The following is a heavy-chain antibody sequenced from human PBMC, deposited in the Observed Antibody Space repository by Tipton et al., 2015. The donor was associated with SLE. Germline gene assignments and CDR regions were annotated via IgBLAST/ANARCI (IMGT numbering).Heavy chain of an antibody. Sequence: TLSLTCAVYGGSFSGYYWSWIRQPPGKGLEWVGEINHSGITNYNPSLKSRVTISIDTSKNQFSLKLSSVTAADTAVYYCASRGAAAAPGWYFDLWGRGTLVTVSS. CDR2: INHSGIT. V-gene: IGHV4-34*01. CDR1: GGSFSGYY. J-gene: IGHJ2*01. D-gene: IGHD6-13*01. CDR3: ASRGAAAAPGWYFDL.